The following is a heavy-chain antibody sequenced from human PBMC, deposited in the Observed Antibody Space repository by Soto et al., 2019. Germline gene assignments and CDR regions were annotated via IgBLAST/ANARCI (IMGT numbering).Heavy chain of an antibody. V-gene: IGHV3-53*02. CDR2: IFSGGET. Sequence: EVQLVETGGGLIQPVGSLRLSCAASGFTVSNKYMSWVRQAPGKGLEWISVIFSGGETYYADSGKGRFTISRDNSKNTLYLQMSSPTADDTAMYYCARGGSGYYYGLHVWGQGPTVTVSS. J-gene: IGHJ6*02. CDR1: GFTVSNKY. D-gene: IGHD3-10*01. CDR3: ARGGSGYYYGLHV.